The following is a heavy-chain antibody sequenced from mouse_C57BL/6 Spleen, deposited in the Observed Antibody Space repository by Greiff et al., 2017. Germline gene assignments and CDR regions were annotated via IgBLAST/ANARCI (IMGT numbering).Heavy chain of an antibody. Sequence: QVQLQQSGAELVKPGASVKLSCKASGYTFTSYWMQWVKQRPGQGLEWIGEIDPSDSYTNYNQKFKGKATLTVDTSSSTAYMQLSSLTSEDSAVYYCARKAVVATRDWYFDVWGTGTTVTVSS. D-gene: IGHD1-1*01. CDR3: ARKAVVATRDWYFDV. CDR2: IDPSDSYT. V-gene: IGHV1-50*01. CDR1: GYTFTSYW. J-gene: IGHJ1*03.